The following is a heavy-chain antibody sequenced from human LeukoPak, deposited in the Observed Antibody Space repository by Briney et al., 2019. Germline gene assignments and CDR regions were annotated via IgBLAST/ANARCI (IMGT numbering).Heavy chain of an antibody. CDR3: AREVVIVVEPAANTIDY. CDR2: ISKSRTYI. V-gene: IGHV3-21*01. D-gene: IGHD2-2*01. Sequence: PGGSLRLSCAASGFTFRDYTMNWVRQAPGKGLEWVSAISKSRTYIKYADSVKGRFTVSRDNAKNSLFLQMNSLRVEDTAVYYCAREVVIVVEPAANTIDYWGQGTLVTFAS. CDR1: GFTFRDYT. J-gene: IGHJ4*02.